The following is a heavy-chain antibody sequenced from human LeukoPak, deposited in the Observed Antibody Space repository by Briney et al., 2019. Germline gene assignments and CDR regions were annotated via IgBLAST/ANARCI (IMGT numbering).Heavy chain of an antibody. D-gene: IGHD2-2*01. CDR3: AKAGSDLYTRLSGVHYYFYYGMDV. J-gene: IGHJ6*02. V-gene: IGHV3-23*01. CDR2: IRGGGAAT. Sequence: GGSLRLSCAASGFIFSNYAMTWVRQAPGKGLEWVSVIRGGGAATYYADSVKGRFTISRDNSKNTLDLQMNSLRAEDTAVYYCAKAGSDLYTRLSGVHYYFYYGMDVWGQGATVTVSS. CDR1: GFIFSNYA.